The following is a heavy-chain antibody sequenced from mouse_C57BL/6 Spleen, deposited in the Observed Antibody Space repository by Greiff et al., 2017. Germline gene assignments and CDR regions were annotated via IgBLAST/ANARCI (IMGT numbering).Heavy chain of an antibody. Sequence: VQLQQPGAELVKPGASVKMSCKASGYTFTSYWIPWVKQRPGQGLEWIGDIHPGSGSTNYNEKFKSKATLTVDTSSSTAYMQLSSLTSEDSAVCDRSRGFHCYCSSLAWFAYGGKGTLVTVSA. CDR2: IHPGSGST. D-gene: IGHD1-1*01. V-gene: IGHV1-55*01. CDR1: GYTFTSYW. CDR3: SRGFHCYCSSLAWFAY. J-gene: IGHJ3*01.